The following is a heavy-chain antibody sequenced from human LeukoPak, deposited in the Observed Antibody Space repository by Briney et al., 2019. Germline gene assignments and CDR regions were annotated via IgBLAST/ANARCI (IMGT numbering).Heavy chain of an antibody. D-gene: IGHD6-6*01. J-gene: IGHJ6*03. CDR3: ARLFEMGQLVGYMDV. V-gene: IGHV5-51*01. Sequence: GASLQISCKGSGYRFTSYWIGWVRQMPGKGLEWMGIIYPGDSDTRYSPSFQGQVTISADKSISTAYLQWSSLKASDTAMYYCARLFEMGQLVGYMDVWGKGTTVTVSS. CDR2: IYPGDSDT. CDR1: GYRFTSYW.